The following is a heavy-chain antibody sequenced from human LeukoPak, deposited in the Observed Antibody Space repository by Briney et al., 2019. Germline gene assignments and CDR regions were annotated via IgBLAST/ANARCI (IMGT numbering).Heavy chain of an antibody. Sequence: SQTLSLTCTVSGDSTSSAPYYWSWIRQHPGKGLEWIGYIYYNRQTFYNPSLKSRVSISIDTSKNQFSLKLSSVTAADTAVYYCARGKEYVYYFDYWGQGTLVTVSS. CDR1: GDSTSSAPYY. CDR3: ARGKEYVYYFDY. J-gene: IGHJ4*02. CDR2: IYYNRQT. D-gene: IGHD2-2*01. V-gene: IGHV4-31*03.